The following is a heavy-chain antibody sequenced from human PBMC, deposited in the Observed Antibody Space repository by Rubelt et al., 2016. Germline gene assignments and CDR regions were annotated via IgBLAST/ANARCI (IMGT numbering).Heavy chain of an antibody. CDR1: GGSISSGGFY. CDR3: ARYGGDRAPSIYGMDV. J-gene: IGHJ6*02. CDR2: IYYSGST. Sequence: QVQLQESGPGLVKPSQTLSLTCTVSGGSISSGGFYRSWIRQRPGKGLKWIGYIYYSGSTYCSPSLKSRISISVDTSKKQFSLKLSSVTAADTAVYYCARYGGDRAPSIYGMDVWGQGTTVTVSS. V-gene: IGHV4-31*03. D-gene: IGHD2-21*02.